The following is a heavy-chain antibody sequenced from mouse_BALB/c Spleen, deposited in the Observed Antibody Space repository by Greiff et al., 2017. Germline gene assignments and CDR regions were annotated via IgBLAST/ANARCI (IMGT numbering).Heavy chain of an antibody. D-gene: IGHD1-1*01. CDR3: ARHTHYYYGSSPYAWFEY. J-gene: IGHJ3*01. V-gene: IGHV5-12-1*01. CDR1: GFAFSSYD. CDR2: ISSGGGST. Sequence: VQLQHSGGGLVKPGGSLNLSCAASGFAFSSYDMSWVRQTPEKSLEWVAYISSGGGSTYYPDTVKGRFTISRDNAKNTLYLQMSSLKSEDTAMYYCARHTHYYYGSSPYAWFEYWGEGTLVTVSA.